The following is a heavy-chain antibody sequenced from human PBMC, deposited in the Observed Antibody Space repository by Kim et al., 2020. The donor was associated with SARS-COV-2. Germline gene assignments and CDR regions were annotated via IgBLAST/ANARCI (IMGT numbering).Heavy chain of an antibody. Sequence: SENLSLTCTVSGGSISSYYWSWIRQPPGKGLEWIGYIYYSGSTNYNPSLKSRVTISVDTSKNQFSLKLSSVTAADTAVYYCARVRRELLWLFDYWGQGTLVTVSS. D-gene: IGHD1-26*01. V-gene: IGHV4-59*13. CDR1: GGSISSYY. CDR2: IYYSGST. CDR3: ARVRRELLWLFDY. J-gene: IGHJ4*02.